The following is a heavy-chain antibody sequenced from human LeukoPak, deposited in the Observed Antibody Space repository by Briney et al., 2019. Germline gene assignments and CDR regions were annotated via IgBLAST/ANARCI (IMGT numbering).Heavy chain of an antibody. CDR3: ARGLVRFSYYYYYYGMDV. V-gene: IGHV1-2*02. CDR1: GYTFTGYY. Sequence: ASVKVSCKASGYTFTGYYMHWVRQAPGQGLEWMGWINPNSGGTNYAQKFQGRVTMTRDTSIGTAYMELSRLRSDDTAVYYCARGLVRFSYYYYYYGMDVWGQGTTVTVSS. CDR2: INPNSGGT. J-gene: IGHJ6*02. D-gene: IGHD3-3*01.